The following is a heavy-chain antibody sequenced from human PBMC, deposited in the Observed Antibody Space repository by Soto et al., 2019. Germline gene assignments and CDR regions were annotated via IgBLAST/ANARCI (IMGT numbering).Heavy chain of an antibody. D-gene: IGHD1-26*01. Sequence: PSETLSLTCTVSGGSISSSSYYWGWIRQPPGKGLEWIGSIYYSGSTYYNPSLKGRVTISVDTSKNQFSLKLSSVTAADTAVYYCAREEGATRAFDYWGQGTLVTVSS. J-gene: IGHJ4*02. CDR2: IYYSGST. CDR3: AREEGATRAFDY. CDR1: GGSISSSSYY. V-gene: IGHV4-39*02.